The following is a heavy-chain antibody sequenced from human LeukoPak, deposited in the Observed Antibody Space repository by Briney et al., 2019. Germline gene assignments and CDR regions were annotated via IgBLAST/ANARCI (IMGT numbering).Heavy chain of an antibody. CDR3: AKDRGNHYYYYYYMDV. J-gene: IGHJ6*03. CDR1: GFTFSSYG. CDR2: IWYDGSNK. Sequence: GGSLRLSCAASGFTFSSYGMHWVRQAPGKGLEWVAVIWYDGSNKYYADSVKGRFTISRDNSKNTLYPQMNSLRAEDTAVYYCAKDRGNHYYYYYYMDVWGKGTTVTVSS. D-gene: IGHD1-14*01. V-gene: IGHV3-33*06.